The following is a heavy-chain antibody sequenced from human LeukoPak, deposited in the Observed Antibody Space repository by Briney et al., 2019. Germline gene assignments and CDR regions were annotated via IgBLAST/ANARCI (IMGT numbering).Heavy chain of an antibody. CDR3: TTDGGY. Sequence: NSGGSLRLSCEASGFSFSDAWMSWVRQAPGKGLEWVGRIKSSGDGGTTDYTAPVKGRFTISRDDSRNTVFLQMNTLKTEDTAVYYCTTDGGYWGQGTLVTVSS. CDR1: GFSFSDAW. J-gene: IGHJ4*02. CDR2: IKSSGDGGTT. V-gene: IGHV3-15*01. D-gene: IGHD2-15*01.